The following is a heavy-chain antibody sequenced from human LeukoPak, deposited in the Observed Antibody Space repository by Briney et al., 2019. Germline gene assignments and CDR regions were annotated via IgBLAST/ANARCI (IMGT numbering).Heavy chain of an antibody. D-gene: IGHD2-2*01. CDR1: GGSISSGDYY. CDR2: IYYSGST. Sequence: SQTLSLTCTVSGGSISSGDYYWSWIRQPPGKGLEWIGYIYYSGSTYYNPSLKSRVTISVDTSKNQISLKLSSVTAADTAVYYCARLYCSSTSCYWGFDYWGQGTLVTVSS. CDR3: ARLYCSSTSCYWGFDY. V-gene: IGHV4-30-4*01. J-gene: IGHJ4*02.